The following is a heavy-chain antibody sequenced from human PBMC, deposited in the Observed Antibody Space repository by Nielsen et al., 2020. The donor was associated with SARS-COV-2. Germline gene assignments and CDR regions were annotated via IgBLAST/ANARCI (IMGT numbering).Heavy chain of an antibody. D-gene: IGHD1-26*01. J-gene: IGHJ5*02. CDR3: ARDSSSGSYTWFDP. CDR2: ISAYNGNT. CDR1: GYTFTSYG. V-gene: IGHV1-18*01. Sequence: ASVKVSCKASGYTFTSYGISWVRQAPGQGLEWMGWISAYNGNTNYAQKLQGRVTMTTDTSTSTAYMELSSLRSEDTAVYYCARDSSSGSYTWFDPWGQGTLVTVSS.